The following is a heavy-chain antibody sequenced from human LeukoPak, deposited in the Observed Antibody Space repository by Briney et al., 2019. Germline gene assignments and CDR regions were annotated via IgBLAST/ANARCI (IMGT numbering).Heavy chain of an antibody. V-gene: IGHV4-38-2*02. CDR2: IYHSGST. D-gene: IGHD1-26*01. Sequence: SETLSLTCTVSGYSISSGYYWGWIRQPPGKGLEWIGSIYHSGSTYYNPSLKSRVTISVDTSKNQFSLKLSSVTAADTAVYYCARAGATPNQYYYYYYMDVWGKGTTVTVSS. CDR3: ARAGATPNQYYYYYYMDV. CDR1: GYSISSGYY. J-gene: IGHJ6*03.